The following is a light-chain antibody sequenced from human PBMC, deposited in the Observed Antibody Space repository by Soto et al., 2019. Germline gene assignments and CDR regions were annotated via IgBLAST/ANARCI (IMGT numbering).Light chain of an antibody. CDR2: SNN. CDR1: SSNIGSNT. CDR3: AAWDESLNGWV. Sequence: QSVLTQPPSASGTPGQRVTISCSGSSSNIGSNTVNWYQQLPGTAPTLLIYSNNQRPSGVPDRFSGSKSGTSASLAISGLQSEDEADYYCAAWDESLNGWVFGGGTKLTVL. J-gene: IGLJ3*02. V-gene: IGLV1-44*01.